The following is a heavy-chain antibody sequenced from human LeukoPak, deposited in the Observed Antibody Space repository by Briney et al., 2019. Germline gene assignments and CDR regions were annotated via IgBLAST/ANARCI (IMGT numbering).Heavy chain of an antibody. D-gene: IGHD3/OR15-3a*01. Sequence: GASVKVSCKASGYTFTGYYMHWVRQAPGQGLEWMGWINPNNGATNYAQKFRGGVTMTRDTSINTAYMEVSGLRSDDTAVYYCARDRKVDSTTYYFEYWGQGTLVTVSS. V-gene: IGHV1-2*02. CDR2: INPNNGAT. CDR3: ARDRKVDSTTYYFEY. CDR1: GYTFTGYY. J-gene: IGHJ4*02.